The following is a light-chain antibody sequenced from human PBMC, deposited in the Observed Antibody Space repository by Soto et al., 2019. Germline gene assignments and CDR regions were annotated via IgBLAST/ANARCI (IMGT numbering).Light chain of an antibody. CDR3: QAWDSSTGVV. CDR1: KLGERF. J-gene: IGLJ2*01. CDR2: QDT. Sequence: SYELTQPPSVSVSPGQTASIPCSGDKLGERFACWYQQKPGQSPVMVIYQDTRRPSGIPERFSGSNSGNTATLTISGTQAMDEADYYCQAWDSSTGVVFGGGTKLTGL. V-gene: IGLV3-1*01.